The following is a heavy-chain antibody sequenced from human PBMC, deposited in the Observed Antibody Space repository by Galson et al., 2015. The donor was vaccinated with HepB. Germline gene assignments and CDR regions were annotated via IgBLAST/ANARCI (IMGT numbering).Heavy chain of an antibody. D-gene: IGHD3-3*01. Sequence: SLRLSCAASGFTFDDYAMHWVRQAPGKGLEWVSGISWNSGSIGYADSVKGRFTISRDNAKNSLYLQMNSLRAEDTALYYCAKDGYDFWSGPGWFDPWGQGTLVTVSS. J-gene: IGHJ5*02. CDR2: ISWNSGSI. CDR3: AKDGYDFWSGPGWFDP. CDR1: GFTFDDYA. V-gene: IGHV3-9*01.